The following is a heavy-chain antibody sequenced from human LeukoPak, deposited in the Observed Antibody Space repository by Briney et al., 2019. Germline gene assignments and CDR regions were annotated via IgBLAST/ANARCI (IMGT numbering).Heavy chain of an antibody. D-gene: IGHD6-19*01. J-gene: IGHJ4*02. CDR3: AKSHSVAVAGTYSTYYFDS. CDR2: ISGSGAST. V-gene: IGHV3-23*01. Sequence: GGSLRLSCAASGFTFSSFAMSWVRQAPGRGLEWVSSISGSGASTYYADSVKGRFTISRDNSRNTLYLQMSSLRAEDTAVYYCAKSHSVAVAGTYSTYYFDSWGQGPWSPSPQ. CDR1: GFTFSSFA.